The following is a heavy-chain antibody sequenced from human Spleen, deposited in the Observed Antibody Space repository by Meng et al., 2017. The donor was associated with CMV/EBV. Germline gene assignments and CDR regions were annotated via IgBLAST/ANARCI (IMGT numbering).Heavy chain of an antibody. Sequence: GESLKISCAASGFTFGGYCMNWVRQAPGKGLEWVSSISSTSTYIYYADSVRGRFTISRDNAKNSLYLEMDSLRAEETAVYYCVRDLPPYYDFWSGYLDLWGQGTLVTVSS. CDR3: VRDLPPYYDFWSGYLDL. CDR1: GFTFGGYC. D-gene: IGHD3-3*01. V-gene: IGHV3-21*01. CDR2: ISSTSTYI. J-gene: IGHJ5*02.